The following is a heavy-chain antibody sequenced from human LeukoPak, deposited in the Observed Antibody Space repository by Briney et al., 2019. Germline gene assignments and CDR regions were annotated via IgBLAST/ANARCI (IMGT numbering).Heavy chain of an antibody. V-gene: IGHV1-18*01. Sequence: ASVKVSCKASGYTFTSYGISWVRQAPGQGLEWMGWISAYNGNTNYAQKLQGRVTMTTDTSTSTAYMELRSLRSDDTAEYYCARALVVVAATYYYYYYGMDVWGQGTTVTVSS. CDR1: GYTFTSYG. CDR3: ARALVVVAATYYYYYYGMDV. D-gene: IGHD2-15*01. CDR2: ISAYNGNT. J-gene: IGHJ6*02.